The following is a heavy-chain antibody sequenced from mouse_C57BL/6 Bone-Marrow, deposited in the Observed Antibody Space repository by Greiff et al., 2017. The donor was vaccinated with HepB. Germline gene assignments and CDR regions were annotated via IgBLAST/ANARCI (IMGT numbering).Heavy chain of an antibody. CDR1: GYSITSGYY. D-gene: IGHD2-5*01. CDR2: ISYDGSN. CDR3: ARERYSNYGFDY. J-gene: IGHJ2*01. V-gene: IGHV3-6*01. Sequence: EVQLQESGPGLVKPSQSLSLTCSVTGYSITSGYYWNWIRQFPGNKLEWMGYISYDGSNNYNPSLKNRISITRDTSKNQFFLKLNSVTNEDTATYYCARERYSNYGFDYWGQGTTLTVSS.